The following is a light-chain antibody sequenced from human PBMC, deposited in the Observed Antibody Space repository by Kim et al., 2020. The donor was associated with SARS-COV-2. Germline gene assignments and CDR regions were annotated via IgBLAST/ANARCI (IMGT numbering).Light chain of an antibody. CDR3: QVWDSSSDQVV. J-gene: IGLJ2*01. CDR2: YDD. V-gene: IGLV3-21*04. CDR1: SIGGKS. Sequence: APGKAASITCGGNSIGGKSGHWYQQKPGQAPVLVIYYDDSRPSGIPERFSASDFGNTAVLTISRVEAGDEADYYCQVWDSSSDQVVFGGGTQLTVL.